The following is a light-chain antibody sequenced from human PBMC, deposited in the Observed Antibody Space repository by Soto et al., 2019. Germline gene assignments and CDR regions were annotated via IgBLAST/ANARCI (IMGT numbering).Light chain of an antibody. V-gene: IGLV3-1*01. J-gene: IGLJ2*01. Sequence: YELTQPPSVSVSPGQTASITCSGDKLGDKYACWYQQKPGQSPVLVIYQDSKRPSGIPERFSGSNSGNTATLTISGTQAMDEADYYCQAWDSSIVVFGGGTKLTVL. CDR1: KLGDKY. CDR2: QDS. CDR3: QAWDSSIVV.